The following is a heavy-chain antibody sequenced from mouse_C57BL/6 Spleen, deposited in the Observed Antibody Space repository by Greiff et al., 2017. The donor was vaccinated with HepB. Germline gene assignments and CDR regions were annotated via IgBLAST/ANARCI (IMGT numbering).Heavy chain of an antibody. V-gene: IGHV1-20*01. CDR3: ARWNTRGYFDV. J-gene: IGHJ1*03. CDR1: GYSFTGYF. CDR2: INPYNGDT. D-gene: IGHD3-3*01. Sequence: VQLQQSGPELVKPGDSVKISCKASGYSFTGYFMNWVMQSHGKSLEWIGRINPYNGDTFYNQKLKGKATLTVDKSSSTAHMELRSLTSEDSVVYDCARWNTRGYFDVWGTVTTVTVSS.